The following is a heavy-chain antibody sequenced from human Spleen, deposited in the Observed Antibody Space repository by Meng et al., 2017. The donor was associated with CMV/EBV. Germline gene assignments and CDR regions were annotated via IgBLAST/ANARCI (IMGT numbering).Heavy chain of an antibody. J-gene: IGHJ6*02. V-gene: IGHV3-23*01. CDR2: IGGSGGST. CDR1: GFTFSSYA. CDR3: AKGDSSGWSYYYYGMDV. D-gene: IGHD6-19*01. Sequence: GESLKISCAASGFTFSSYAMSWVRQAPGKGLEWVSAIGGSGGSTYYADSVKGRFTISRDNSKNTLYLQMNSLRAEDTAVYYCAKGDSSGWSYYYYGMDVWGQGTTVTVSS.